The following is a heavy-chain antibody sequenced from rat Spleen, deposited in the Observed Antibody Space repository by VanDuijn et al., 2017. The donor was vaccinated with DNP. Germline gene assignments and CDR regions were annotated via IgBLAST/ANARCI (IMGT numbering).Heavy chain of an antibody. CDR2: INKDSSTI. CDR1: GFNFNDYW. CDR3: ARGRLYPHYAMDA. V-gene: IGHV4-2*01. J-gene: IGHJ4*01. Sequence: EVKLVESGGGLVQPGRSLILSCAASGFNFNDYWMGWVRQAPGKGLEWVGKINKDSSTINYTPSLRERFTISRDNAQNTLYLQMSKLGSEDTAIYYCARGRLYPHYAMDAWGQGTSVTVSS. D-gene: IGHD1-2*01.